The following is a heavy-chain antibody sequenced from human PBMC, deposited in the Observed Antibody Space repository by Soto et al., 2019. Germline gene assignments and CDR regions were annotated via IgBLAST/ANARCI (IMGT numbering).Heavy chain of an antibody. J-gene: IGHJ6*02. D-gene: IGHD2-2*02. Sequence: GESLKISCMGSGYSFTSYWIGWVRQMPGKGLEWMGIIYPGDSDTRYSPSFQGQVTISADKSISTAYLQWSSLKASDTAMYYCARQGCSSTSCYIWGYYYYGMDVWGQGTTVTVS. CDR3: ARQGCSSTSCYIWGYYYYGMDV. CDR1: GYSFTSYW. V-gene: IGHV5-51*01. CDR2: IYPGDSDT.